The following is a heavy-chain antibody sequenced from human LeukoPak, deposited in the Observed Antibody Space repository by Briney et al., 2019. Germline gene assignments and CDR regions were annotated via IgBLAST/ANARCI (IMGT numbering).Heavy chain of an antibody. CDR1: GGSFSVYY. Sequence: KPSETLSLTCAVYGGSFSVYYWSWIRQPPAKGLEWIGEINHSGSTNYNPSLKSRVTISVDTSKNQFSLKMSSVTAADTAVYYCARGRRGIGGDLIYGMDVWGKGTTVTVSS. D-gene: IGHD2-21*02. CDR2: INHSGST. J-gene: IGHJ6*04. V-gene: IGHV4-34*01. CDR3: ARGRRGIGGDLIYGMDV.